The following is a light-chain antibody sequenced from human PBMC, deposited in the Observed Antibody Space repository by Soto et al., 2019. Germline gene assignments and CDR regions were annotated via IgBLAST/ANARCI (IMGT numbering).Light chain of an antibody. Sequence: QSVLTQPASVSGSPEQSITISCTGTSSDVGGYNYVSWYQQHPGKAPKLMIYEVSNRPSGVSNRFSGSKSGNTASLTISGLQAEDEADYYCSSYTSSLSAGVFGTGTKVTVL. V-gene: IGLV2-14*01. CDR2: EVS. CDR3: SSYTSSLSAGV. J-gene: IGLJ1*01. CDR1: SSDVGGYNY.